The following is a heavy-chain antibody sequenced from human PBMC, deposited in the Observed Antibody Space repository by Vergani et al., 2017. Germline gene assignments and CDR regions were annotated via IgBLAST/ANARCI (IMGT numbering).Heavy chain of an antibody. Sequence: EVQLLESGGDLVQPVGSLRLSCAASGFTFNHYAMNWVRQAPGKGLEWVSGISGSGGSTYYAGSVKGRFTISRDSSKNTLYLQMNSLSAGDTAVYYCAKANPRNSGYDYLYYYHAMDVWGQGTTVTGSS. J-gene: IGHJ6*02. CDR3: AKANPRNSGYDYLYYYHAMDV. V-gene: IGHV3-23*01. D-gene: IGHD5-12*01. CDR1: GFTFNHYA. CDR2: ISGSGGST.